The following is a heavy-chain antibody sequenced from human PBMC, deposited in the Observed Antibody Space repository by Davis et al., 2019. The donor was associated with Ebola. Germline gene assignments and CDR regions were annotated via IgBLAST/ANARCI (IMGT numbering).Heavy chain of an antibody. CDR3: ASRPWGYYYYGMDV. CDR2: INHSGST. V-gene: IGHV4-39*07. J-gene: IGHJ6*02. CDR1: GGSIRSSNYY. Sequence: MPSETLSLTCSVSGGSIRSSNYYCSWVRQPPGKGLEWIGEINHSGSTNYNPSLKSRVTISVDTSKNQFSLKLSSVTAADTAVYYCASRPWGYYYYGMDVWGQGTTVTVSS. D-gene: IGHD3-16*01.